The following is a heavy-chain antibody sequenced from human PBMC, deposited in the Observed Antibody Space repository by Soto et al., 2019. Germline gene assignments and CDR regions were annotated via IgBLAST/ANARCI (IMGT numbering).Heavy chain of an antibody. V-gene: IGHV1-69*01. CDR3: ARVFPDGWVETGVVRGYLDT. CDR1: ADSFSSYG. D-gene: IGHD3-3*01. Sequence: QVQLVQSGAEVKEPGSAVKVSCKAPADSFSSYGISWVRQAPGQGLEWMGGIIPIFGTTNYAEKFQGRVTITADESTNTAYMELSSLRSEETALYYCARVFPDGWVETGVVRGYLDTWGRGTLVTVSS. CDR2: IIPIFGTT. J-gene: IGHJ4*02.